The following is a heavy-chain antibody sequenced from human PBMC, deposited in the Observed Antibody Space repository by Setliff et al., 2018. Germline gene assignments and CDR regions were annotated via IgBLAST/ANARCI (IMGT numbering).Heavy chain of an antibody. Sequence: LRLSCAASGFIFSGYGMHRVRQAPGKGLEWVAFIRYDGSNSYYADSVKGRFTLSRDNSNHILYMQMNSLRAEDTAVYYCAKCSSWHSHYPHFNYWGQGTLVTVSS. CDR2: IRYDGSNS. J-gene: IGHJ4*02. CDR1: GFIFSGYG. V-gene: IGHV3-30*02. D-gene: IGHD6-13*01. CDR3: AKCSSWHSHYPHFNY.